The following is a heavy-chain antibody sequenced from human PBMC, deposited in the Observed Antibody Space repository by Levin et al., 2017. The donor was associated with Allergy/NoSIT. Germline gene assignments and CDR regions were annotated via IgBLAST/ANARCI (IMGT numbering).Heavy chain of an antibody. J-gene: IGHJ4*02. V-gene: IGHV4-30-4*01. CDR1: GGSLSSGDYY. Sequence: SETLSLTCTVRGGSLSSGDYYWSWIRQPPGKGLEWIGYIYHTGATYYNPSLKTRLTMSVDTSKNQFSLNLNSVTVADTADYYCGRGNRGIDYWGQGTLVTVSS. CDR2: IYHTGAT. CDR3: GRGNRGIDY.